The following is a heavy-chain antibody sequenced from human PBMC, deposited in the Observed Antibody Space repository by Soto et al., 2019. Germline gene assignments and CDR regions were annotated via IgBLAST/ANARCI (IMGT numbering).Heavy chain of an antibody. J-gene: IGHJ3*01. V-gene: IGHV4-31*11. CDR1: VASISSGDFY. Sequence: QVQLQESGPGLVEPSQTLSLTCAVSVASISSGDFYWSWIRQHPGKGLEWIGYIHYIGDTYYHPSLKSRVIISVDTSANHFSLNLRSVTAADTAVYYCARETYGSWGSYSGTLNLWGPGTMGTVSS. D-gene: IGHD3-16*01. CDR3: ARETYGSWGSYSGTLNL. CDR2: IHYIGDT.